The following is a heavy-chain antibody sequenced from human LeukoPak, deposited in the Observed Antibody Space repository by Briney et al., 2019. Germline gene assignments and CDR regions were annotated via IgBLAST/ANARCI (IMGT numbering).Heavy chain of an antibody. CDR3: ARDRAFSTFDY. CDR2: INPDASTK. Sequence: GGSLRLSCAASEFTFTTSWMTWVRQAPGKGLEWLGNINPDASTKNYAASVRGRFTFSRDNAKNSLYLHMSSLRAEDTAIHYCARDRAFSTFDYWGRGTLVTVSS. CDR1: EFTFTTSW. J-gene: IGHJ4*02. V-gene: IGHV3-7*01. D-gene: IGHD2-2*01.